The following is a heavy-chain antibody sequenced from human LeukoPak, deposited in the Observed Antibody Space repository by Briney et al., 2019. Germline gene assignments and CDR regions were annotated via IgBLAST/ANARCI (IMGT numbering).Heavy chain of an antibody. V-gene: IGHV3-7*01. Sequence: GGSLRLSCVASGFTFSSYWLSWVRQAPGKGLEWVANIKQDGSEKYYVDSVKGRFTISRDNAKSSLYLQMNSLRAEDTAVYYCARGASGIQLWFFDPWGQGTLVTVSS. D-gene: IGHD5-18*01. CDR2: IKQDGSEK. CDR1: GFTFSSYW. J-gene: IGHJ5*02. CDR3: ARGASGIQLWFFDP.